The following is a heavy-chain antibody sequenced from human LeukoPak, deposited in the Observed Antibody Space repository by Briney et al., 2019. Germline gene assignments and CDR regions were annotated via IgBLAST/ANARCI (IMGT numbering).Heavy chain of an antibody. J-gene: IGHJ5*02. V-gene: IGHV3-21*01. D-gene: IGHD1-1*01. CDR2: ISSSTNYI. CDR1: GFTFSSYS. CDR3: ARDYTRTTGWFDP. Sequence: GGSLRLSCAASGFTFSSYSMNWVRQAPGKGLEWVSSISSSTNYIYYADSVKGRFTISRDNANNSPYLQMNSLRAEDTAVYYCARDYTRTTGWFDPWGQGTLVTVSS.